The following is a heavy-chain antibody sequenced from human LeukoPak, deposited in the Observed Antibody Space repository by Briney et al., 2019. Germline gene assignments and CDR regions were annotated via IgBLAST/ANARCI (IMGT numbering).Heavy chain of an antibody. CDR1: GGSISSSNW. CDR3: ARGERYFDWSHYYYYYYMDV. V-gene: IGHV4-4*02. D-gene: IGHD3-9*01. J-gene: IGHJ6*03. CDR2: IYHSGST. Sequence: PSETLSLTCAVSGGSISSSNWWSWVRQPPGKGLEWIGEIYHSGSTNYNPSLKSRVTISVDKSKNQFSLKLSSVTAADTAVYYCARGERYFDWSHYYYYYYMDVWGKGTTVTVSS.